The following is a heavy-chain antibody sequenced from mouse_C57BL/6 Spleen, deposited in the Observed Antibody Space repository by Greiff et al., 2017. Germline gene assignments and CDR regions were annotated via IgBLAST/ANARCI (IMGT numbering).Heavy chain of an antibody. CDR2: IYPGDGDT. Sequence: QVHVKQSGAELVKPGASVKISCKASGYAFSSYWMNWVKQRPGKGLEWIGQIYPGDGDTNYNGKFKGKATLTADKSSSTAYMQLSSLTSEDSAVYFCARSDKGGTGYWGQGTTLTVSS. V-gene: IGHV1-80*01. D-gene: IGHD3-3*01. CDR1: GYAFSSYW. CDR3: ARSDKGGTGY. J-gene: IGHJ2*01.